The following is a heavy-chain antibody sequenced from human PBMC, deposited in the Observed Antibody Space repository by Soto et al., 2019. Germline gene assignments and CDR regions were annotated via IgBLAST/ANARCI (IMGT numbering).Heavy chain of an antibody. J-gene: IGHJ5*02. D-gene: IGHD3-3*01. CDR2: MNPNSGNT. CDR1: GYTFTSYD. Sequence: ASVKVSCKASGYTFTSYDINWVRQATGQGLEWMGWMNPNSGNTGYAQKFQGRVTMTRNTSISTAYMELSSLRSEDTAVYYCVIRTYYDFWSGYSAWGQGTLVTVSS. V-gene: IGHV1-8*01. CDR3: VIRTYYDFWSGYSA.